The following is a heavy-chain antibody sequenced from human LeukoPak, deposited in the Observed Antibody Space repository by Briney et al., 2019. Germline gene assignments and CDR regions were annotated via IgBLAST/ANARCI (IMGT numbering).Heavy chain of an antibody. CDR1: GLTFNNYA. J-gene: IGHJ6*02. CDR3: ATSWGPDTSAFRWGRDGMDV. V-gene: IGHV3-23*01. CDR2: ISKSGDHT. Sequence: GGSLRLSCAVSGLTFNNYAMSWVRQGPGKGLEWVSAISKSGDHTYYAASAKGRFTIYRDNSKNTQYLQMNSLRAEDTAVYYCATSWGPDTSAFRWGRDGMDVWGQGTTVIVS. D-gene: IGHD3-16*01.